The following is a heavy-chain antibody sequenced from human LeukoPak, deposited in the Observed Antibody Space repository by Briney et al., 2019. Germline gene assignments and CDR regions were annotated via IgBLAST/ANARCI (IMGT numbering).Heavy chain of an antibody. CDR2: TSGSGGST. CDR1: GFTFSSYA. V-gene: IGHV3-23*01. D-gene: IGHD6-19*01. CDR3: ANPPLPNSSGWYSQLGTTDY. J-gene: IGHJ4*02. Sequence: GGSLRLSCAASGFTFSSYAMSWVRQAPGKGLEWVSATSGSGGSTYYADSVKGRFTISRDNSKNTLYLQMNSLRAEDTAVYYCANPPLPNSSGWYSQLGTTDYWGQGTLVTVSS.